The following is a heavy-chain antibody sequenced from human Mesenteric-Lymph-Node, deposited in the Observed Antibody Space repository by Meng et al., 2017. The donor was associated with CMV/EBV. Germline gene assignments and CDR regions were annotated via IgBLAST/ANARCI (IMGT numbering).Heavy chain of an antibody. V-gene: IGHV3-7*01. J-gene: IGHJ4*02. CDR3: VRDMGWYRFDS. D-gene: IGHD6-19*01. CDR2: IWKDGNKI. Sequence: GESLKISCVASGFTFSDHWMGWVRQAPGKGLEWVADIWKDGNKIWYFDSVKGRFTISRDNAKNSLFLQMNSLRVEDTAVYYCVRDMGWYRFDSWGQGTLVTVSS. CDR1: GFTFSDHW.